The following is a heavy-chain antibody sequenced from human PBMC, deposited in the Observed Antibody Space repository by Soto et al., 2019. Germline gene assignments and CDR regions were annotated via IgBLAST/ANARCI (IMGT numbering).Heavy chain of an antibody. D-gene: IGHD2-2*01. CDR1: SHSITIPGYS. V-gene: IGHV4-30-2*01. CDR3: ARVPDR. CDR2: IYHSGST. Sequence: SDTLTLTFALPSHSITIPGYSWSWIRQPPGKGLEWIGYIYHSGSTYYNPSLKSRVTISVDRSKNQFSLKLSSVTAADTAVYYCARVPDRWGQGTLVTVS. J-gene: IGHJ5*02.